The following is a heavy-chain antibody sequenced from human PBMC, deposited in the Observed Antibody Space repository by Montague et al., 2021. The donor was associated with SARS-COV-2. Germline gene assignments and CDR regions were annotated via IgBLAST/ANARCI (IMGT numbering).Heavy chain of an antibody. V-gene: IGHV3-23*03. CDR3: AKRNGYNPRNWSFDY. CDR1: GFTFSIFA. D-gene: IGHD5-24*01. CDR2: LYKDDRTT. Sequence: SLRLCCAASGFTFSIFAMSWARQAPGKGLEWISVLYKDDRTTDYAGSVKGRFTISRDNSKNTLYLQMDSLRVEDTAVYYCAKRNGYNPRNWSFDYWGRGTLVTVSS. J-gene: IGHJ4*02.